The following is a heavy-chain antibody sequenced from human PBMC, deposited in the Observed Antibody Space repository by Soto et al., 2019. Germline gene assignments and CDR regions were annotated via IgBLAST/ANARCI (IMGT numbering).Heavy chain of an antibody. D-gene: IGHD4-17*01. J-gene: IGHJ4*02. V-gene: IGHV5-51*01. CDR1: WCYFLSYW. CDR3: ARQGNGAEGFDY. Sequence: LGVSQKIPYKGSWCYFLSYWIGGVRPMPGKGLEWMGIFYPGDSDTRYSPSFQGQGTISADRAISPADLQWSSLKPSDTAMYYCARQGNGAEGFDYWGQGTLVTVSS. CDR2: FYPGDSDT.